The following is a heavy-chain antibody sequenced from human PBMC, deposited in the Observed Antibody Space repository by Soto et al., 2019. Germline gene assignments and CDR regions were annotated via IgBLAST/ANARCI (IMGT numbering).Heavy chain of an antibody. CDR1: GFIFRDSG. Sequence: QVQLVDSGGGVVQPGRSLRLSCAASGFIFRDSGMHWVRQPPGKGLEWVATIKCDGSQQYSADSVTGRFTISSYNSKNTLFLQMNSLTTDDTAVYYCARDASWQLLRSYFDSWGQGTLVTVSS. CDR2: IKCDGSQQ. J-gene: IGHJ4*02. D-gene: IGHD1-26*01. V-gene: IGHV3-33*01. CDR3: ARDASWQLLRSYFDS.